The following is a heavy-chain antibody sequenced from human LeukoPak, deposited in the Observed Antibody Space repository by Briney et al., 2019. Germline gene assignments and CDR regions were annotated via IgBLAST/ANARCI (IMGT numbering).Heavy chain of an antibody. Sequence: GGSLRLSCAASGFTFSSYAMSWVRQAPGKGLEWVSAISGSGGSTYYADSVKGRFTISRDNSKNTLYLQMNRLRAEDTAVYYCAKGRNWNYDFDYWGQGTLVTVSS. CDR3: AKGRNWNYDFDY. CDR1: GFTFSSYA. V-gene: IGHV3-23*01. J-gene: IGHJ4*02. CDR2: ISGSGGST. D-gene: IGHD1-7*01.